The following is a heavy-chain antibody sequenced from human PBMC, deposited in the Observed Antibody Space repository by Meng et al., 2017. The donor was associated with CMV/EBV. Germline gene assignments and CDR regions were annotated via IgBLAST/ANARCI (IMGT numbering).Heavy chain of an antibody. J-gene: IGHJ4*02. Sequence: LAMSGVYLRLFCVLSGFALRTYSMSWVRHVPGKGLEWFSSISSTSSYIYYADSLKGRFTVSRDNAKNSLYLQVSSLRADDTAVYYCARAPPDADFDYWGQGTLVTVSS. CDR2: ISSTSSYI. V-gene: IGHV3-21*01. CDR3: ARAPPDADFDY. CDR1: GFALRTYS.